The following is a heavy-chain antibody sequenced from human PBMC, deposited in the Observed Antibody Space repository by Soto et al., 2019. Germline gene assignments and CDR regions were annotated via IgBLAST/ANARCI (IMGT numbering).Heavy chain of an antibody. CDR2: INPNSGGT. J-gene: IGHJ5*02. CDR1: GYTFTGYY. D-gene: IGHD1-26*01. CDR3: ARRGGSSPGWFDP. Sequence: QVQLVQSGAEVKKPGASVKVSCKASGYTFTGYYMPSVRQAPGQGLEWTGWINPNSGGTNYAQKFQGRVTMTRDTSISTAYMELSRLRSDDTAVYYCARRGGSSPGWFDPWGQGTLVTVSS. V-gene: IGHV1-2*02.